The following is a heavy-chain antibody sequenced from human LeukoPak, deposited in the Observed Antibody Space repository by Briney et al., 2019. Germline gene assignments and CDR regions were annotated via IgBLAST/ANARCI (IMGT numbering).Heavy chain of an antibody. D-gene: IGHD6-19*01. V-gene: IGHV4-59*01. Sequence: PSETLSLTCTVSGDSISSYYWSWIRQPPRKGLEWIGYIYYSGSLNYNPSLKSRVTISFDTSRNQLSLKMRSVTAADTAVYYCARYGTGWYSFDHWGQGILVTVSS. J-gene: IGHJ4*02. CDR3: ARYGTGWYSFDH. CDR1: GDSISSYY. CDR2: IYYSGSL.